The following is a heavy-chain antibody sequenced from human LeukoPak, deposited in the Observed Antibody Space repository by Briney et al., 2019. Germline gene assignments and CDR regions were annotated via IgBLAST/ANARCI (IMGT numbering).Heavy chain of an antibody. CDR3: AKDRILGCSTSSCSPGFDY. J-gene: IGHJ4*02. V-gene: IGHV3-30*02. CDR1: GFTFTSYG. CDR2: IRYDGSNE. Sequence: PGGSLRLSCAASGFTFTSYGMHWVRQAPGKGLEWVAFIRYDGSNEYYADSVKGRFTISRDNSENTLYLQMNSLRAEDAAVYYCAKDRILGCSTSSCSPGFDYWGQGTLVTVSS. D-gene: IGHD2-15*01.